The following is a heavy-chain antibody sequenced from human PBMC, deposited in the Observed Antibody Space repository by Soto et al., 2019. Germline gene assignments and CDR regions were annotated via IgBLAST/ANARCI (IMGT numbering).Heavy chain of an antibody. V-gene: IGHV1-18*04. CDR3: ARHTTVVTEYWYFDL. J-gene: IGHJ2*01. CDR2: INVYNGNT. Sequence: ASVKVSCKASGYTFTSNSIGWVRQAPGQGLEWMGWINVYNGNTNYAQKLQGRVTMTTDTSTSTAYMELRSLRSDDTAVYYCARHTTVVTEYWYFDLWGRGTLVTVSS. CDR1: GYTFTSNS. D-gene: IGHD4-17*01.